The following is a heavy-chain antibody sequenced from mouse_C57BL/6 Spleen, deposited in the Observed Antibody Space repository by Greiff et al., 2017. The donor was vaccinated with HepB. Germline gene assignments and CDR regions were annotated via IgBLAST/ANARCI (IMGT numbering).Heavy chain of an antibody. CDR3: ARRGLGTRGEDYYAMDY. CDR2: ISYDGSN. J-gene: IGHJ4*01. V-gene: IGHV3-6*01. Sequence: EVKLQESGPGLVKPSQSLSLTCSVTGYSITSGYYWNWIRQFPGNKLEWMGYISYDGSNNYNPSLKNRISITRDTSKNQFFLKLNSVTTEDTATYYCARRGLGTRGEDYYAMDYWGQGTSVTVSS. CDR1: GYSITSGYY. D-gene: IGHD4-1*01.